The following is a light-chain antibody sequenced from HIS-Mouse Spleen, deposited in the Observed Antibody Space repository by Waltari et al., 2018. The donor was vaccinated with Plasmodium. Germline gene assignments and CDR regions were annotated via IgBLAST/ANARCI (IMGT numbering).Light chain of an antibody. J-gene: IGLJ1*01. CDR2: EVS. V-gene: IGLV2-8*01. Sequence: QSALTQPPSASGSPGQSVTISCTGTSSDVGGYNYVSWYQQHPGKAPKLMIYEVSTRPSGVPDRFSGAKSGNTASLTVSGLQAEDEAEYYCSSYAGSNNYVFGTGTKVTVL. CDR1: SSDVGGYNY. CDR3: SSYAGSNNYV.